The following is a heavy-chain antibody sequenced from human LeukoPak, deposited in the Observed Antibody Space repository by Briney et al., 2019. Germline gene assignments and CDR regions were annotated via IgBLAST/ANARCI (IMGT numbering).Heavy chain of an antibody. CDR1: GGTFSSYA. CDR2: IIPIFGTA. J-gene: IGHJ4*02. V-gene: IGHV1-69*13. D-gene: IGHD6-13*01. CDR3: ARVAAAGTPLGY. Sequence: SVKVSCKASGGTFSSYAISWVRQAPGQGLEWMGGIIPIFGTANYAQKFQGRVTITADESTSTAYMELSSLRSEDPAVYYCARVAAAGTPLGYWGQGTLVTVSS.